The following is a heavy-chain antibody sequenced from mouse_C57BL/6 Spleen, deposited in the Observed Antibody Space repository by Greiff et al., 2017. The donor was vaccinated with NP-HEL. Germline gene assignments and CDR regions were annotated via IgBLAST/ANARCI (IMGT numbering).Heavy chain of an antibody. Sequence: EVKVVESGGGLVKPGGSLKLSCAASGFTFSSYAMSWVRQTPEKRLEWVATISDGGSYTYYPDNVKGRFTISRDNATNNLYLQMSHLKSEDTAMYYCAKDHYCGSSYYWYFDVWGTGTTVTVSS. CDR1: GFTFSSYA. CDR2: ISDGGSYT. J-gene: IGHJ1*03. D-gene: IGHD1-1*01. V-gene: IGHV5-4*01. CDR3: AKDHYCGSSYYWYFDV.